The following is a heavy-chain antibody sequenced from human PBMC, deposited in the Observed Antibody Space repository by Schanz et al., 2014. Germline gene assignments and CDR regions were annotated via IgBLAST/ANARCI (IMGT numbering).Heavy chain of an antibody. CDR1: GGTFSSYA. CDR3: ARDYYDSSGYYYCDY. CDR2: IIPILGIA. J-gene: IGHJ4*02. V-gene: IGHV1-69*04. D-gene: IGHD3-22*01. Sequence: QVQLVQSGAEVKQPGSPVKVSCKSSGGTFSSYAISWVRQAPGQGLEWMGRIIPILGIATYAQKFQGRLTITADKSTSTAYMELSSLRSEDTAMYYCARDYYDSSGYYYCDYWGQGTLXTVSS.